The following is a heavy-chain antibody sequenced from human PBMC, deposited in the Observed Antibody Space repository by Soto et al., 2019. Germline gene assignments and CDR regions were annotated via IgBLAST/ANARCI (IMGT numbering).Heavy chain of an antibody. CDR2: MFHSGSP. CDR1: DDSISSYY. CDR3: AAVSGKDAFDV. V-gene: IGHV4-59*01. J-gene: IGHJ3*01. Sequence: QVQLQESGPGLVKPSETLSLTCTVSDDSISSYYWSWIRQPPGKGLEWIGYMFHSGSPNYNPSLKSRVNMSVDTSKKQFFLRLSSVTAADTAMYYCAAVSGKDAFDVWGQGTMVTVS. D-gene: IGHD3-3*02.